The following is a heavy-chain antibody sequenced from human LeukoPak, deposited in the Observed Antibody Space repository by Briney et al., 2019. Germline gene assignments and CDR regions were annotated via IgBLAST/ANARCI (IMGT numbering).Heavy chain of an antibody. Sequence: ASVKVSCTASGYTFTSYGSSWVRQAPGQGLEWMGWISAYNGNTNYAQKLQGRVTMTTDTSTSTAYMELRSLRSDDTAVYYCARDLVAATHFDPWGQGTLVTVSS. CDR2: ISAYNGNT. CDR3: ARDLVAATHFDP. CDR1: GYTFTSYG. D-gene: IGHD2-15*01. V-gene: IGHV1-18*01. J-gene: IGHJ5*02.